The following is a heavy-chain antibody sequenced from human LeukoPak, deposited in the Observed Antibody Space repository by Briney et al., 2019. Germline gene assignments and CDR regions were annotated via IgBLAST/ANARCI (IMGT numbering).Heavy chain of an antibody. CDR2: IYPGDSDT. V-gene: IGHV5-51*01. J-gene: IGHJ4*02. D-gene: IGHD2-2*02. Sequence: GESLQISCQGSGYSFTGYWIGWVRPMPGKGLEWMGIIYPGDSDTRYSPSFQGQVTISADKSINTAYLQWSSLKASDTAMYYCARQISYCSSTSCYTHLDYWGQGTLVTVSS. CDR3: ARQISYCSSTSCYTHLDY. CDR1: GYSFTGYW.